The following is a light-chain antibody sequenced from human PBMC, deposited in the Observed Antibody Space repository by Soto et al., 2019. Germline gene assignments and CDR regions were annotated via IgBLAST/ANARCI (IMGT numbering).Light chain of an antibody. CDR2: EVS. CDR3: SSYTSTTTYV. J-gene: IGLJ1*01. CDR1: SSDVGGYNY. Sequence: QSALTQPASVSGSPGQSITISCTGTSSDVGGYNYVSWHQHHPGKAPKLMIYEVSDRPSGISNRFSGSKSGNTASLTISGLQAEDEAYYYCSSYTSTTTYVFGTGTKVTVL. V-gene: IGLV2-14*01.